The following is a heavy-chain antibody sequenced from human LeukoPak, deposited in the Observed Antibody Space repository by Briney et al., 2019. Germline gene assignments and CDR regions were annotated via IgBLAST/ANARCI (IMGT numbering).Heavy chain of an antibody. CDR2: ISAYNGNT. Sequence: ASVKVSCKASGYTFTGYYMHWVRQAPGQGLEWMGWISAYNGNTNYAQKLQGRVTMTTDTSTSTAYMELRSLRSDDTAVYYCARVRCGGSCYSADYWGQGTLVTVSS. D-gene: IGHD2-15*01. V-gene: IGHV1-18*04. CDR3: ARVRCGGSCYSADY. J-gene: IGHJ4*02. CDR1: GYTFTGYY.